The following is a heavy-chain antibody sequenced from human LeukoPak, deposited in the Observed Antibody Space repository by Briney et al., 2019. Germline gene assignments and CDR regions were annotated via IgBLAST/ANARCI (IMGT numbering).Heavy chain of an antibody. V-gene: IGHV3-72*01. J-gene: IGHJ4*02. Sequence: GGSLRLSCAASGFSLTTYEMNWVRQAPGKGLEWVARIRNKAHSYTTEYAASVKGRFTISRDDSKNSLYLQMNSLKTEDTAVFFCVAMIRGVGYWGQGTLVTVSS. CDR2: IRNKAHSYTT. CDR1: GFSLTTYE. CDR3: VAMIRGVGY. D-gene: IGHD3-10*01.